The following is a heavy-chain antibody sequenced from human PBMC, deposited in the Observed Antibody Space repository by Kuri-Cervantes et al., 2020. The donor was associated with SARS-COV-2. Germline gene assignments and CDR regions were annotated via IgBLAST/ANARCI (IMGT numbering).Heavy chain of an antibody. V-gene: IGHV5-51*01. J-gene: IGHJ4*02. CDR2: IYPGXSDX. Sequence: GESLKIXXKGXXXXFTSYWIXWVRQMPGKGLEWMGIIYPGXSDXXYSPSFQGXVTIXADKSIXXAYLXXSSLKXXDTXMYYCXXXDYXXSSGXXWYFDYWGQGTLVTVSS. D-gene: IGHD3-22*01. CDR3: XXXDYXXSSGXXWYFDY. CDR1: XXXFTSYW.